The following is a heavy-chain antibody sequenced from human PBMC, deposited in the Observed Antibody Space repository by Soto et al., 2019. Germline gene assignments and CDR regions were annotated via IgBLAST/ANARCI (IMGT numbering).Heavy chain of an antibody. CDR3: ATQGFYRMGV. J-gene: IGHJ6*02. CDR1: VYSINGHNW. CDR2: IHHSGAT. V-gene: IGHV4-4*02. Sequence: SATLYLTCAVFVYSINGHNWWSWVRQPPGKGLEWIGEIHHSGATNYNPSLKSRVTISVDKSKNQFSLKLNSVTAADTAMFYCATQGFYRMGVWGRGTTVT.